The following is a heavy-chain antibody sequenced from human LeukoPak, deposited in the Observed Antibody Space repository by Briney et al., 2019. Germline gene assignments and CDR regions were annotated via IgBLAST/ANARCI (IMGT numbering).Heavy chain of an antibody. CDR1: GYTFTSYG. Sequence: ASVKVSCTASGYTFTSYGISWVRQAPGQGLEWMGWISAYNGNTNYAQKLQGRVTMTTETSTSTAYMELRSMRSDDTAVYYCARDIGYYYDSSGYYPADYWGQGTLVTVSS. CDR2: ISAYNGNT. V-gene: IGHV1-18*01. J-gene: IGHJ4*02. CDR3: ARDIGYYYDSSGYYPADY. D-gene: IGHD3-22*01.